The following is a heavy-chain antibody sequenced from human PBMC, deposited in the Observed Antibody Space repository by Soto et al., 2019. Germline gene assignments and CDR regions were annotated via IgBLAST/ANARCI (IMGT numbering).Heavy chain of an antibody. CDR1: GFTFSSYE. J-gene: IGHJ5*02. D-gene: IGHD5-18*01. V-gene: IGHV3-48*03. CDR2: TSSSGSTI. CDR3: ASSLRGYSYGRFNWFDP. Sequence: LRLSCVASGFTFSSYEMNWVLQAPWKGLEWVSYTSSSGSTIYYADSVKGRFTISRDNAKNSLYLQMNSLRTEDTAVDYCASSLRGYSYGRFNWFDPWGQGTLVTVSS.